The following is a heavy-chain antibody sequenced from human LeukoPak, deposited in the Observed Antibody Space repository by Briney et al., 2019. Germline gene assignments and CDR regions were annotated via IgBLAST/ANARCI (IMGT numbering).Heavy chain of an antibody. J-gene: IGHJ4*02. V-gene: IGHV3-9*01. Sequence: PGRSLRLSCAASGFTFDDYAMHWVRQAPGKGREWVSGISWNSGSIGYADSVKGRFTISRDNAKNSLYLQMNSLRAEDTALYYCAKDSKTYYYGSGSSYYFDYWGQGTLVTVSS. CDR2: ISWNSGSI. CDR3: AKDSKTYYYGSGSSYYFDY. CDR1: GFTFDDYA. D-gene: IGHD3-10*01.